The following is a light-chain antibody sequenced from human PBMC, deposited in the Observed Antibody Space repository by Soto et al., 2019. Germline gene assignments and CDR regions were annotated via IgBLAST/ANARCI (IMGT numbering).Light chain of an antibody. CDR3: QKDNNWPRM. CDR2: GAS. Sequence: EIVMTQSPATLSVSPRDRATLSSMASKSVSSNLAWYQRKPGQAPRLSSYGASTRDTRITARFSGNESGTQFTLTISSLQSEDFAVYYCQKDNNWPRMFGPGTKVDIK. V-gene: IGKV3-15*01. J-gene: IGKJ1*01. CDR1: KSVSSN.